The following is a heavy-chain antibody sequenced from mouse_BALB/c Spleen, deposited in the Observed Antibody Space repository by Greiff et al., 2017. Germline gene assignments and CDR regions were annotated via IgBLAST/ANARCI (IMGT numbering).Heavy chain of an antibody. CDR1: GYTFTSYW. CDR2: IYPGDGDT. D-gene: IGHD2-2*01. V-gene: IGHV1-87*01. J-gene: IGHJ3*01. Sequence: QVQLQQSGAELARPGASVKLSCKASGYTFTSYWMQWVKQRPGQGLEWIGAIYPGDGDTRYTQKFKGKATLTADKSSSTAYMQLSSLASEDSAVYYCAEGYDRAYWGQGTLVTVSA. CDR3: AEGYDRAY.